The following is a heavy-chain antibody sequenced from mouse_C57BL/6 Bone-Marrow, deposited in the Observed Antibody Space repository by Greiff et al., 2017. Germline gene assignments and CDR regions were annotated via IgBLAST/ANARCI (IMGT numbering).Heavy chain of an antibody. CDR2: IDPSDSYT. Sequence: QVQLQQSGAELVMPGASVKLSCKASGYTFTSYWMHWVKQRPGQGLEWIGEIDPSDSYTNYNQKFKGKSTLTVDKSSSTAYMQLSSLTSEDSAVYYCARSNYNAVDYWGRGTSVTVSS. D-gene: IGHD2-12*01. V-gene: IGHV1-69*01. CDR3: ARSNYNAVDY. J-gene: IGHJ4*01. CDR1: GYTFTSYW.